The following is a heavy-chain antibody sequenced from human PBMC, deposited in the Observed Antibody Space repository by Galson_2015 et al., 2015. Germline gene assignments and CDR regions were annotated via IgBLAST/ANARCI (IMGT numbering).Heavy chain of an antibody. V-gene: IGHV3-23*01. CDR2: ISGSGGST. Sequence: SLRLSCAASGFTFSSYAMSWVRQAPGKGLEWVSAISGSGGSTYYADSVKGRFTISRDNSKNTLYLQMNSLRAEDTAVYYCATIAVAAEGFDYWGQGTLVTVFS. CDR3: ATIAVAAEGFDY. J-gene: IGHJ4*02. CDR1: GFTFSSYA. D-gene: IGHD6-19*01.